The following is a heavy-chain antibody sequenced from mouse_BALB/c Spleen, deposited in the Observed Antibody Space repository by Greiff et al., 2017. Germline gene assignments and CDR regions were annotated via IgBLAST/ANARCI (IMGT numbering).Heavy chain of an antibody. Sequence: EVQLVESGGGLVQPGGSRKLSCAASGFTFSSFGMHWVRQAPEKGLEWVAYISSGSSTIYYADTVKGRFTISRDNPKNTLFLQMTSLRSEDTAMYYCARGNYAAMDYWGQGTSVTVSS. CDR3: ARGNYAAMDY. CDR1: GFTFSSFG. J-gene: IGHJ4*01. D-gene: IGHD2-1*01. CDR2: ISSGSSTI. V-gene: IGHV5-17*02.